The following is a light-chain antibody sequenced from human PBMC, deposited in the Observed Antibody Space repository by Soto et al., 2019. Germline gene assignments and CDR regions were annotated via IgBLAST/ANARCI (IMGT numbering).Light chain of an antibody. CDR3: QTWGTGTGV. CDR2: LNSDGSH. Sequence: QTVVTQSPSASASLGDSVKLTCTLSSGHSTYAIAWHQQQPEKGPRYLMKLNSDGSHSKGDGIPDRFSGSSSGAERYLTISSLQSEDEADYYCQTWGTGTGVFGGGTKLTVL. V-gene: IGLV4-69*01. CDR1: SGHSTYA. J-gene: IGLJ3*02.